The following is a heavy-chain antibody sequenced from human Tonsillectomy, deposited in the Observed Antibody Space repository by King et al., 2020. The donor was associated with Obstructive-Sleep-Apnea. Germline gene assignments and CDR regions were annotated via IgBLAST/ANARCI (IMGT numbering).Heavy chain of an antibody. CDR1: GFTFSRYS. CDR3: ARDETAGSSPPFDY. V-gene: IGHV3-21*01. D-gene: IGHD1-26*01. CDR2: LRRGGDDV. Sequence: VQLVESGGGLVKPGGSLRLSCAASGFTFSRYSMNWVLQAPGNGLECLAALRRGGDDVYYADSLKGRFTISRYNAKNSLYLQLNSLRAEDTAVYYCARDETAGSSPPFDYWGQGTLVTVSS. J-gene: IGHJ4*02.